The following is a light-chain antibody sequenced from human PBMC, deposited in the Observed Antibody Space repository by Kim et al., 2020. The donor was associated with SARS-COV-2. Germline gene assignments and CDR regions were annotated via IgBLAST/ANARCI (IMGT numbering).Light chain of an antibody. CDR2: RSN. CDR3: ATWDDRLIGWV. J-gene: IGLJ3*02. V-gene: IGLV1-47*01. CDR1: SSNIGGNY. Sequence: GQSVTISCSGSSSNIGGNYVYWYQNLPGTAPKLLLYRSNQRPSGVPDRFSGSKSGTSASLAISGLRSEDEAEYYCATWDDRLIGWVFGGGTKVTVL.